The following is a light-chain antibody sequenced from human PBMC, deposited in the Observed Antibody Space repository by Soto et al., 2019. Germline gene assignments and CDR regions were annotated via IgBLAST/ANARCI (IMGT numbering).Light chain of an antibody. J-gene: IGKJ1*01. CDR1: QSVLYSSNNRNY. Sequence: IVLTQSPDSLAVSLGERATINCKSSQSVLYSSNNRNYLAWYQQKPGQPPKLLIYWASTRASGVPDRFSGSGSGTDFTLTITSLQAADVAVYYCQQYYTTPRWTFGQGTRVEIK. CDR3: QQYYTTPRWT. CDR2: WAS. V-gene: IGKV4-1*01.